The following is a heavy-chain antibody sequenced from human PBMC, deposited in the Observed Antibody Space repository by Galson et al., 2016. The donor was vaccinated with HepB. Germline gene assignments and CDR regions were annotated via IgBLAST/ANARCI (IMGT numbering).Heavy chain of an antibody. D-gene: IGHD3-22*01. CDR1: GFTFRSYA. V-gene: IGHV3-23*01. CDR2: ISNSGGRT. J-gene: IGHJ3*02. CDR3: AKDPNYYDSSGYIWGAFDI. Sequence: SLRLSCAASGFTFRSYAMTWVRQAPGKGLEWVSEISNSGGRTYYADSVKGRFTISRDNSKNTLSLQMNSLRAEYTAVYYCAKDPNYYDSSGYIWGAFDIWGQGTMVTVSS.